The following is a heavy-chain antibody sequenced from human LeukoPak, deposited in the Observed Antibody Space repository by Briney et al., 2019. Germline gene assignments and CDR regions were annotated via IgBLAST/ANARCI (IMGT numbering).Heavy chain of an antibody. V-gene: IGHV4-61*01. CDR1: GGSVSSGSYY. CDR3: ARLRSHCGGGSCYYRDFDY. J-gene: IGHJ4*02. D-gene: IGHD2-15*01. CDR2: IYYSGST. Sequence: SSETLSLTCTVSGGSVSSGSYYWSWIRQPPGKGLESIGYIYYSGSTNYNPSLKSRVTISVDTSRNQFSLKLSSVTAADTAVYYCARLRSHCGGGSCYYRDFDYWGQGTLVTVSS.